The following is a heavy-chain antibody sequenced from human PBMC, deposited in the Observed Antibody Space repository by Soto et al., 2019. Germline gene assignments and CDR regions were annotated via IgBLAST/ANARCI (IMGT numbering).Heavy chain of an antibody. CDR3: VYYCAKSNYGGADYFQYGLDV. CDR2: SNPKSGAT. D-gene: IGHD4-17*01. V-gene: IGHV1-2*02. J-gene: IGHJ6*02. Sequence: ASVKVSCKASGYRFTGYGLHWVRQAPGQVLQWMGWSNPKSGATDYAQKFQGRVTMTRETTTNTAYLELSGLSSDDTADDTAVYYCAKSNYGGADYFQYGLDVWGQGTTVTVSS. CDR1: GYRFTGYG.